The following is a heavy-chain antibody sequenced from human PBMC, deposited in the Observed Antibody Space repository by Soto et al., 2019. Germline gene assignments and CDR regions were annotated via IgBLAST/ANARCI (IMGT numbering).Heavy chain of an antibody. CDR2: IYPGDSES. V-gene: IGHV5-51*01. D-gene: IGHD2-2*01. CDR3: ARLSGPQHGRNY. CDR1: GYTFTTYW. J-gene: IGHJ4*02. Sequence: PGESLKISCKASGYTFTTYWIAWVRQTPGKGLEWMGIIYPGDSESRYSLSFQGQVTFSADKSISTAYLEWRSLKASDSAMYYWARLSGPQHGRNYWGQGTLVTASS.